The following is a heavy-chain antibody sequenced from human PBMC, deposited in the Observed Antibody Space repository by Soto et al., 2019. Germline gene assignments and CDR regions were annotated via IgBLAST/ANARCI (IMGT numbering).Heavy chain of an antibody. V-gene: IGHV4-59*01. CDR1: GGSISSYY. CDR3: ARFVRSCSGTTCYTRADV. Sequence: LSLTCTVSGGSISSYYWSWIRQPPGKGLEWIGYIYYSGSTNYNPSLKSRVTMSVDTSKNQFSLKLRSVIVADTAVYHCARFVRSCSGTTCYTRADVWGQGTTVTVSS. D-gene: IGHD2-2*02. J-gene: IGHJ6*02. CDR2: IYYSGST.